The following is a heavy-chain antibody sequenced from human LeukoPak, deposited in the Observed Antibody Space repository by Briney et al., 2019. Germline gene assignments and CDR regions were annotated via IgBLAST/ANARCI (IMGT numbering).Heavy chain of an antibody. CDR3: AKARELRGYYYYMDV. CDR2: ISGSGSST. V-gene: IGHV3-23*01. Sequence: GGSLSLSCAASGFTFSSYAMSWDRQAPGKGLEWVSVISGSGSSTYYADCVKGRFTNSRDNSKNTLYLQMNSLRAEDKAVYYCAKARELRGYYYYMDVWGKGTTVTVSS. CDR1: GFTFSSYA. D-gene: IGHD1-26*01. J-gene: IGHJ6*03.